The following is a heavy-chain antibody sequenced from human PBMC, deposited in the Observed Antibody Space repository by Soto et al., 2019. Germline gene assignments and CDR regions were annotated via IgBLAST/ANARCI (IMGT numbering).Heavy chain of an antibody. Sequence: EVQLVESGGGLIQPGGSLRLSCAVSGFTVSNNYMSWVRQAPGKGLEGVSVIYSGGYTAYGDSVKGRFTISRDNSKNNLTFQMNTREPHAPAVFYCAAHPGGGGYWGQGTLVIVSS. CDR2: IYSGGYT. CDR3: AAHPGGGGY. J-gene: IGHJ4*02. V-gene: IGHV3-53*01. D-gene: IGHD3-10*01. CDR1: GFTVSNNY.